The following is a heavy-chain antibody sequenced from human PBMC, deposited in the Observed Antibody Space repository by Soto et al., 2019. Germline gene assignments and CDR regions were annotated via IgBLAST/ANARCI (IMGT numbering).Heavy chain of an antibody. Sequence: QVQLQESGPGLVKPSQTLSLTCTVSGGSISSGGYYWSWIRQHPGKGLEWIGYIYYSGSTYYNPSLKIRVTISDYMSTNQFPLKLSSVTAADTSVYYCARGRSSSSPYPFGYWGQGTLVTVSS. CDR3: ARGRSSSSPYPFGY. J-gene: IGHJ4*02. CDR2: IYYSGST. CDR1: GGSISSGGYY. V-gene: IGHV4-31*03. D-gene: IGHD2-2*01.